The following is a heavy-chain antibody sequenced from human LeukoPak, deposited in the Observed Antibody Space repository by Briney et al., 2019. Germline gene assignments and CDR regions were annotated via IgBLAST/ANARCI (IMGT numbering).Heavy chain of an antibody. CDR3: AKLYYDFPLDY. D-gene: IGHD3-3*01. Sequence: AGGSLRLSCAASGVTFSIYAMNCVRQAPGKGLEWVSSISANGGETHYADSVKGRFTISRDNSKNTLYLQINNPRVEDTAVYYCAKLYYDFPLDYWGQGTLVTVSS. CDR1: GVTFSIYA. V-gene: IGHV3-23*01. J-gene: IGHJ4*02. CDR2: ISANGGET.